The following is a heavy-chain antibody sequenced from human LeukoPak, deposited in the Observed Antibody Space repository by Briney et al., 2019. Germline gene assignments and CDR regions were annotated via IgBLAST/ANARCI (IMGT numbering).Heavy chain of an antibody. J-gene: IGHJ4*02. CDR2: IKEDGSEK. Sequence: PGGSLRLSCAASGITFSSYWMSWVRQAPGKGLDWVANIKEDGSEKNYVDSVKGRFTISRDNAKNSLYLQMNSLRAEDTAVYYCARGGGRHVEYWGQGNLVTVSS. D-gene: IGHD2/OR15-2a*01. CDR3: ARGGGRHVEY. CDR1: GITFSSYW. V-gene: IGHV3-7*02.